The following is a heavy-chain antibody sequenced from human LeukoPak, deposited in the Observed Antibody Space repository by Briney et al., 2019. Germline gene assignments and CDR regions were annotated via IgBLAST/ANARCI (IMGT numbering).Heavy chain of an antibody. D-gene: IGHD6-19*01. CDR3: ARVPTSGYSSGWSDYYYYYYMDV. CDR2: FYYSGST. Sequence: PSETLSLTCTVSGGSISSSIYHWGWIRQPPGKGLEWIGSFYYSGSTYYNPSLKSRVTISVDTSKNQFSLKLSSVTAADTAVYYCARVPTSGYSSGWSDYYYYYYMDVWGKGTTVTVSS. J-gene: IGHJ6*03. CDR1: GGSISSSIYH. V-gene: IGHV4-39*07.